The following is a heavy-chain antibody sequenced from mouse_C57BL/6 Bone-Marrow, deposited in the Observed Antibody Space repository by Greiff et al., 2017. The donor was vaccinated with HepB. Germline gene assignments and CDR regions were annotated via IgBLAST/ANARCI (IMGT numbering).Heavy chain of an antibody. CDR3: AIRHY. CDR2: IYPRSGNT. J-gene: IGHJ2*01. D-gene: IGHD1-2*01. Sequence: VKLQESGAELARPGASVKLSCKASGYTFTSYGISWVKQRTGQGLEWIGEIYPRSGNTYYNEKFKGKATLTADKSSSTAYMELRSLTSEDSAVYYCAIRHYWGQGTTLTVSS. CDR1: GYTFTSYG. V-gene: IGHV1-81*01.